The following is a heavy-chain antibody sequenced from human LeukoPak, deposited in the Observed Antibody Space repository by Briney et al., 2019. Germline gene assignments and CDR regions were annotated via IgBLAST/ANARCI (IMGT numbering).Heavy chain of an antibody. J-gene: IGHJ4*02. Sequence: GRSLRLSCAVSGFTFDDYAMHWVRQVPGKGLEWVSGISWNSETIGYADSVKSRFTISRDNAKNTLYLQMNSLRAEDTAVYYCARDSGYGGSGGDYWGQGTLVTVSS. CDR1: GFTFDDYA. D-gene: IGHD5-12*01. CDR3: ARDSGYGGSGGDY. V-gene: IGHV3-9*01. CDR2: ISWNSETI.